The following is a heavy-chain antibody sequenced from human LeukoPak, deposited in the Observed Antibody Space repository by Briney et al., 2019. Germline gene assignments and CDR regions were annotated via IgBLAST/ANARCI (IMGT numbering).Heavy chain of an antibody. J-gene: IGHJ4*02. CDR1: GYTFTSYY. CDR2: INPSGGST. D-gene: IGHD3-22*01. Sequence: ASVKVSCKASGYTFTSYYMHWVRQAPGQGLEWMGIINPSGGSTSYAQKFQGRVTMTTDTSTSTAYMELRSLRSDDTAVYYCARDMWGYYDSSGYLPYWGQGTLVTVSS. CDR3: ARDMWGYYDSSGYLPY. V-gene: IGHV1-46*01.